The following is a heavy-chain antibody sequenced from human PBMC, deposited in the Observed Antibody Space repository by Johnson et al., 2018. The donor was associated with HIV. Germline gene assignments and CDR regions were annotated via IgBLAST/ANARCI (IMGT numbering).Heavy chain of an antibody. Sequence: VQLVESGGGLVQPGGSLRLSCAASGFTVSSNFMAWVRQAPGKGLEWVANINQDGSETYYVGSVKGRFTISRDNAKNSLFLQMDSLRAEDTAVYFCGSLGDGHQKGAFEIWGHGTMVTVSS. CDR3: GSLGDGHQKGAFEI. J-gene: IGHJ3*02. CDR1: GFTVSSNF. CDR2: INQDGSET. V-gene: IGHV3-7*02. D-gene: IGHD3-16*01.